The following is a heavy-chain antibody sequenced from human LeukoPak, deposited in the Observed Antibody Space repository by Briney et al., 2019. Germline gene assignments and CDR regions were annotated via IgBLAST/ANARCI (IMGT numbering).Heavy chain of an antibody. CDR1: GGTFSSYA. D-gene: IGHD3-3*01. J-gene: IGHJ4*02. CDR2: IIPILGIA. V-gene: IGHV1-69*04. Sequence: SVKVSCKASGGTFSSYAISWVRQAPGQGLEWMGRIIPILGIANYAQKFQGRVTITADKSTCTAYMELSSLRSEDTAVYYCATRIYYDFWSGYFHWGQGTLVTVSS. CDR3: ATRIYYDFWSGYFH.